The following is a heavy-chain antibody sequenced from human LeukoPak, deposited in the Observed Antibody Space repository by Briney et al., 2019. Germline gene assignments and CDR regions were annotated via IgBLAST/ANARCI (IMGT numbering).Heavy chain of an antibody. CDR2: IYSGGST. J-gene: IGHJ5*02. D-gene: IGHD3-10*01. CDR3: ARQGSGSLTWFDP. Sequence: PGGSLRPSCAASGFTVSNNYMSWVRQAPGKGLEWVSVIYSGGSTYYADSVKGRFTISRDNSKNTLYLQMNSLRVEDTAVYYCARQGSGSLTWFDPWGQGSLVTVSS. CDR1: GFTVSNNY. V-gene: IGHV3-53*01.